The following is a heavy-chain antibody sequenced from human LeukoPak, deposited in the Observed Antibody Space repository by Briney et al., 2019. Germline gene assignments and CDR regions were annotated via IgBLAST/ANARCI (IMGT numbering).Heavy chain of an antibody. CDR2: IYYSGST. J-gene: IGHJ6*02. CDR1: GGSISSSSYY. Sequence: NPSETLSLTCTVSGGSISSSSYYWGWIRQPPGKGLEWIGSIYYSGSTYYNPSLKSRVTISVDTSKNQFSLKLSSVTAADTAVYYCARHFSDTYYDLWSGFSPRPYYYGMDVWGQGTTVTVS. V-gene: IGHV4-39*01. D-gene: IGHD3-3*01. CDR3: ARHFSDTYYDLWSGFSPRPYYYGMDV.